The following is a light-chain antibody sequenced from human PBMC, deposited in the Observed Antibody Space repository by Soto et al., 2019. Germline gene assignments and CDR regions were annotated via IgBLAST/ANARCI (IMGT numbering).Light chain of an antibody. CDR3: QQYNNWPLA. CDR1: QNINRN. CDR2: DAS. V-gene: IGKV3-15*01. J-gene: IGKJ1*01. Sequence: EIVMTQSPATLSVSPGERATLSCRASQNINRNLAWYQQKPGQVPRLLIYDASTRASAFPARFSGSGSGTQFTLTISSLQSEDFAVYYCQQYNNWPLAFGQGTRVEVK.